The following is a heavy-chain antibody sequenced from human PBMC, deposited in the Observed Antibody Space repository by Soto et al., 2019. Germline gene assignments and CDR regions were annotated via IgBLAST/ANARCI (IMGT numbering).Heavy chain of an antibody. V-gene: IGHV3-33*01. D-gene: IGHD5-12*01. Sequence: QVQLVESGGGVVQPGQSLRLSCAASGFTVSNYGMHWVRQAPGKGLEWVAVIWKDGNNKYYRDSVKGRFTISRDNSKNPLELQMGSPRGEDTAVYYCASGEAWTDEAFDIWGQGTMVTVSS. J-gene: IGHJ3*02. CDR1: GFTVSNYG. CDR3: ASGEAWTDEAFDI. CDR2: IWKDGNNK.